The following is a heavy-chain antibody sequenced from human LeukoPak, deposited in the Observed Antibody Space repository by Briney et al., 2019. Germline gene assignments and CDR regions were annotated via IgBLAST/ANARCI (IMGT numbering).Heavy chain of an antibody. Sequence: PGGSLRLSCAASGFTLSSYSMNWVRQAPGKGLEWVSSISSSSSYIYYADSVKGRFTISRDNAKNSLYLQMNSLRAEDTAVYYCARVKKGPSMVRGVRGAFDIWGQGTMVTVSS. CDR1: GFTLSSYS. CDR2: ISSSSSYI. J-gene: IGHJ3*02. V-gene: IGHV3-21*01. CDR3: ARVKKGPSMVRGVRGAFDI. D-gene: IGHD3-10*01.